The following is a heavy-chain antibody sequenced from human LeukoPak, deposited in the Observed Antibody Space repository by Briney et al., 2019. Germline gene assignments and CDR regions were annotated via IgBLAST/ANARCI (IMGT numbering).Heavy chain of an antibody. CDR3: ARGLYSSGLRGDY. D-gene: IGHD6-19*01. V-gene: IGHV7-4-1*02. J-gene: IGHJ4*02. CDR2: INTNTGNP. CDR1: GYIFATYA. Sequence: ASVKVSCKASGYIFATYAMNWVRQAPGQGLEWMGWINTNTGNPTYAQGFTGRFVFSLDTSVSTAYLQISSLKAEDTAVYYCARGLYSSGLRGDYWGQGTLVTVSS.